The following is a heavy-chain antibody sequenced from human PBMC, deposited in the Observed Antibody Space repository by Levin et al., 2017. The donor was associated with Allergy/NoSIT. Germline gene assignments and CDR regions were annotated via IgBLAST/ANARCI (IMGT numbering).Heavy chain of an antibody. CDR1: GGSFSGYY. D-gene: IGHD6-13*01. CDR2: INHSGST. J-gene: IGHJ3*02. CDR3: ARVAAAGTIDAFDS. V-gene: IGHV4-34*01. Sequence: SQTLSLTCAVYGGSFSGYYWSWIRQPPGKGLEWIGEINHSGSTNYNPSLKSRVTISVDTSKNQFSLKLSSVTAADTAVYYCARVAAAGTIDAFDSWGQGTMVTVSS.